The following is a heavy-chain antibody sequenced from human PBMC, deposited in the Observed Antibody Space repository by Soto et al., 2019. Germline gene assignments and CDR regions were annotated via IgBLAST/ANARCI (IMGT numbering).Heavy chain of an antibody. J-gene: IGHJ6*02. V-gene: IGHV1-18*01. D-gene: IGHD1-20*01. CDR3: ARGLTAYYYYYGMDV. Sequence: ASVKVSCKASGCTFTSYGISWVRQAPGQGLEWMGWISAYNGNTNYAQKLQGRVTMTTDTSTSTAYMELRSLRSDDTAVYYCARGLTAYYYYYGMDVWGQGTTVTVSS. CDR1: GCTFTSYG. CDR2: ISAYNGNT.